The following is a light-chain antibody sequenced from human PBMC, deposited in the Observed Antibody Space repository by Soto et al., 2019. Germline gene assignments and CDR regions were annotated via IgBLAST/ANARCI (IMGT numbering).Light chain of an antibody. Sequence: DIQMTQSPATLPASVGDRFPITCRASQSISSWLAWYQQKPGKAPKLLIYDASALPRGVPSRFSGSGSGTEFTLTISSLQPDDSATYFCQRYNDKFGQGTKVDIK. V-gene: IGKV1-5*01. CDR2: DAS. CDR1: QSISSW. CDR3: QRYNDK. J-gene: IGKJ1*01.